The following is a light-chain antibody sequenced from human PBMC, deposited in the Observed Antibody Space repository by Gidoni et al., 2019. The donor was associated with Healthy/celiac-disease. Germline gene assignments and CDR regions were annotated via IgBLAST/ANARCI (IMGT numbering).Light chain of an antibody. CDR1: QSVLYSSNNKNY. CDR3: QQYYSSPLT. V-gene: IGKV4-1*01. Sequence: DIVMTQSPDSLAVSLGERATINCKSSQSVLYSSNNKNYLAWYQQTPGQPPKLLISWASTRESGVPDRFSGSGSGTDFTLTISSLQAEDVAVYYCQQYYSSPLTFGGGTKVEIK. CDR2: WAS. J-gene: IGKJ4*01.